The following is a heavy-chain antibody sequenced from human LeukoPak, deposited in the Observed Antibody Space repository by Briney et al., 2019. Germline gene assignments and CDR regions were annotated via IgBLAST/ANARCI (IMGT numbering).Heavy chain of an antibody. Sequence: GGSLRLSCEASGFTFADYGMHWVRQAPGKGLEWVSTISWNSASVGYVDSVKGRFTISRDNAKKTLYLQMNSLRPEDTALYYCAKDYGYSSCWYDYWGQGTLVTVSS. V-gene: IGHV3-9*01. D-gene: IGHD6-13*01. CDR2: ISWNSASV. CDR3: AKDYGYSSCWYDY. CDR1: GFTFADYG. J-gene: IGHJ4*02.